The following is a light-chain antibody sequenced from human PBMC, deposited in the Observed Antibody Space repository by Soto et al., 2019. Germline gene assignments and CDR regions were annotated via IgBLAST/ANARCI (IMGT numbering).Light chain of an antibody. Sequence: EIVITRSPGTLSLFTGERATLSCRASQSVSSNLAWYQQKPGQAPRLLIYDASTRATGIPARLSGSGSGTEFTLTISSLQSEYFAVYYCQQYNNLPCTFGQGTKVDIK. J-gene: IGKJ1*01. V-gene: IGKV3D-15*02. CDR2: DAS. CDR1: QSVSSN. CDR3: QQYNNLPCT.